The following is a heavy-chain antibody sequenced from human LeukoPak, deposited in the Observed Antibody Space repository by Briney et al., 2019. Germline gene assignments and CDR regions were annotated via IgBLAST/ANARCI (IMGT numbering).Heavy chain of an antibody. CDR3: AKDQGSSSLLFDY. J-gene: IGHJ4*02. V-gene: IGHV3-30*02. D-gene: IGHD6-6*01. CDR2: IRYDGSNK. CDR1: GFTFSSYG. Sequence: GGSLRLSCAASGFTFSSYGMHWVRQAPGKGLEWVAFIRYDGSNKYYADSVRGRFTISRDNSKNTLYLQMNSLRAEDTAVYYCAKDQGSSSLLFDYWGQGTLVTVSS.